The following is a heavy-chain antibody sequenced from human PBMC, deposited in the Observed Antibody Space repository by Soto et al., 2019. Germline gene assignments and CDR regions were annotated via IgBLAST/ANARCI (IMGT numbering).Heavy chain of an antibody. CDR2: ISYDGSNK. V-gene: IGHV3-30*18. Sequence: GGSLRLSCAASGFTFSSYGMHWVRQAPGKGLEWVAVISYDGSNKYYADSVKGRFTISRDNSKNTLYLQMNSLRAEDTAVYYCAKSIAARHNYYYGMDVWGQGTTVTVSS. J-gene: IGHJ6*02. CDR1: GFTFSSYG. CDR3: AKSIAARHNYYYGMDV. D-gene: IGHD6-6*01.